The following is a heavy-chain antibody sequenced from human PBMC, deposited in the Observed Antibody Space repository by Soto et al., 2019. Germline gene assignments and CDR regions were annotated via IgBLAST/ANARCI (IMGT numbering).Heavy chain of an antibody. J-gene: IGHJ3*01. CDR1: GFTFSNYA. CDR2: LSGSGGST. V-gene: IGHV3-23*01. CDR3: AKQVSSGTYYDAFDL. Sequence: PGGSLRLSCAASGFTFSNYAMSWVRQAPGKGLEWISALSGSGGSTYYADSVKGRFTISRDNSRSTLYLQMDSLRAEDTAVYYCAKQVSSGTYYDAFDLWGPGTMVTVS. D-gene: IGHD1-26*01.